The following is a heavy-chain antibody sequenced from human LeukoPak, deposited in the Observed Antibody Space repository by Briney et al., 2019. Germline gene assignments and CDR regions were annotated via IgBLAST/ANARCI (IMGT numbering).Heavy chain of an antibody. V-gene: IGHV4-38-2*02. CDR1: GYSISSGYY. CDR2: IYHSGST. Sequence: PSETLSLTCTVSGYSISSGYYWGWIRPPPGKGLEWIGSIYHSGSTYYNPSLKSRVTISVDTSKNQFSLKLSSVTAADTAVYYCARISHYYYYMDVWGKGTTVTVSS. CDR3: ARISHYYYYMDV. J-gene: IGHJ6*03.